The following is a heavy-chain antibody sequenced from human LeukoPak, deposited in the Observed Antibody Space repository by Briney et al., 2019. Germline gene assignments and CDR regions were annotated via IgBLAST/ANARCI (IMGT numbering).Heavy chain of an antibody. CDR3: ARDLIAVADDAFDI. CDR2: IYTSGST. Sequence: SETLSLTCTVSGGSISSSSYYWGWIRQPPGKGLEWIGRIYTSGSTNYNPSLKSRVTMSVDTSKNQFSLKLSSVTAADTAVYYCARDLIAVADDAFDIWGQGTMVTVSS. V-gene: IGHV4-39*07. CDR1: GGSISSSSYY. J-gene: IGHJ3*02. D-gene: IGHD6-19*01.